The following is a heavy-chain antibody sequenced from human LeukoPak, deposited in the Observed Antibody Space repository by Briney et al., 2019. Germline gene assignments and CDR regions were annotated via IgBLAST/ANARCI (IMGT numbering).Heavy chain of an antibody. V-gene: IGHV3-7*01. CDR1: GFTFNTYW. D-gene: IGHD3-22*01. J-gene: IGHJ3*02. Sequence: QPGGSLRLSCAASGFTFNTYWMTWVRQAPGKGLEWVAKIKQDGSETYYVDSVKGRFTISRDNAKNSLYLQMNSLRAEDTAVYYCAREIRYWGSHGGYYYADAFDIWGQGTMVTVSS. CDR2: IKQDGSET. CDR3: AREIRYWGSHGGYYYADAFDI.